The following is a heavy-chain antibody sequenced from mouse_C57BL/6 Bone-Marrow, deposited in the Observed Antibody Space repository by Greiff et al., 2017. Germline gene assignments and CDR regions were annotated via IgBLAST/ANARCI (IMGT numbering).Heavy chain of an antibody. CDR2: ISSGGSYT. V-gene: IGHV5-6*01. J-gene: IGHJ3*01. D-gene: IGHD1-1*01. CDR3: ARQREYYYGSSPWFAY. Sequence: EVKLMESGGDLVKPGGSLKLSCAASGFTFSSYGMSWVRQTPDKRLEWVATISSGGSYTYYPDSVKGRFTISRDNAKNTLYLQMSSLKSEDTAMYYCARQREYYYGSSPWFAYWGQGTLVTVSA. CDR1: GFTFSSYG.